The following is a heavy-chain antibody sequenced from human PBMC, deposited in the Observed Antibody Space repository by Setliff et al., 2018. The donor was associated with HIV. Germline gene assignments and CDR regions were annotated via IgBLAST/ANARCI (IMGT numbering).Heavy chain of an antibody. V-gene: IGHV1-46*01. CDR2: INPSSGST. CDR1: GYTFTSYY. CDR3: AREGDVLSGYYVNWFDP. Sequence: ASVKVSCKASGYTFTSYYMHWVRQAPGQGLEWMGIINPSSGSTTYAQKFQGRVTMTRHTSISTAYMELSRLTSDDTAVYYCAREGDVLSGYYVNWFDPWGQGTLVTVSS. D-gene: IGHD3-3*01. J-gene: IGHJ5*02.